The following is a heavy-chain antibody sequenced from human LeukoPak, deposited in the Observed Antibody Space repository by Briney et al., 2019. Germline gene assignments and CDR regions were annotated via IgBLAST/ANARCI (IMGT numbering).Heavy chain of an antibody. CDR3: AVGAARASYAFDI. V-gene: IGHV3-9*01. CDR2: ISWNSGSI. J-gene: IGHJ3*02. CDR1: GFTFDDYA. Sequence: PGGSLRLSCAASGFTFDDYAMHWVRQAPGKGLEWVSGISWNSGSIGYADSVKGRFTISRDNAKNSLYLQMNSLRAEDTALYYCAVGAARASYAFDIWGQGTMVTVSS. D-gene: IGHD2-15*01.